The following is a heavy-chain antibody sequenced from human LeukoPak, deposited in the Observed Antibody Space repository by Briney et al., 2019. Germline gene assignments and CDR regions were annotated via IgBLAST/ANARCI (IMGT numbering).Heavy chain of an antibody. Sequence: ASMKVSCKASGYTFTGYYMHWVRQAPGQGLEWMGWINPNSGGTNYAQKFQGRVTMARDTSISTAYMELSRLRSDDTAVYYCARVRRGRDSSGYYYVGTPKNSQQNSYYFDYWGQGTLVTVSS. CDR1: GYTFTGYY. D-gene: IGHD3-22*01. CDR2: INPNSGGT. CDR3: ARVRRGRDSSGYYYVGTPKNSQQNSYYFDY. V-gene: IGHV1-2*02. J-gene: IGHJ4*02.